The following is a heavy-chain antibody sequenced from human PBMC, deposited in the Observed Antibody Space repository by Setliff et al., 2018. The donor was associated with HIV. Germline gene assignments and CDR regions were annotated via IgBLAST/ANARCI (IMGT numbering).Heavy chain of an antibody. CDR2: INSDGHIT. CDR3: ARDGGWGLRGGVDV. Sequence: PGGSLRLSCAASGFTFSSYWMHWVRQVPGKGLVWVSRINSDGHITTFADSVKGRFTISRDNAKNTLYLQMNSLTAGDTAVYYCARDGGWGLRGGVDVWGQGTMVTV. J-gene: IGHJ3*01. V-gene: IGHV3-74*03. CDR1: GFTFSSYW. D-gene: IGHD2-21*01.